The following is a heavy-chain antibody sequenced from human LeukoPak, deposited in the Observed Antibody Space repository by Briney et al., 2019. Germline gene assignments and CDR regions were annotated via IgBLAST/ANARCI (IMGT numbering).Heavy chain of an antibody. CDR2: IYHSGST. D-gene: IGHD3-10*01. Sequence: SQTLSLTCAVSGGSISSGSYSWSWIRQPPGKGLEWIGYIYHSGSTYYNPSLKSRVTISVDRSKNQFSLKLSSVTAADTAVYYCARGSFRVSGSYTTDAFDIWGQGTMVTVSS. CDR3: ARGSFRVSGSYTTDAFDI. CDR1: GGSISSGSYS. J-gene: IGHJ3*02. V-gene: IGHV4-30-2*01.